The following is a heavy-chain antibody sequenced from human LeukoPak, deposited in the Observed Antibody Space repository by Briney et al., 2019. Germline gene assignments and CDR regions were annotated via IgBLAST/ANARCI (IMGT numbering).Heavy chain of an antibody. Sequence: PSETLSLTCTVSGGSISSSSYYWGWIRQPPGKGLEWIGSIYYSGSTYYNPSLKSRVTISVDTSKNQFSLKLSSVTAADTAVYYCAVMVRESLAFDIWGQGTMVTVSS. CDR3: AVMVRESLAFDI. CDR2: IYYSGST. J-gene: IGHJ3*02. CDR1: GGSISSSSYY. V-gene: IGHV4-39*07. D-gene: IGHD3-10*01.